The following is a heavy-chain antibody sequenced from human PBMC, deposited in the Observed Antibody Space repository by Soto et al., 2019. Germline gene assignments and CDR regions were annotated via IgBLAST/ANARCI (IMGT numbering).Heavy chain of an antibody. D-gene: IGHD3-3*01. CDR3: ARDSAKYYDFWSGYYDYYFDY. CDR1: GYTFTSYY. J-gene: IGHJ4*02. V-gene: IGHV1-46*03. CDR2: INPSGGST. Sequence: GASVKVSCKASGYTFTSYYMHWVRQAPGQGLEWMGIINPSGGSTSYAQKFQGRVTMTRDTSTSTVYMELSSLRSEDTAVYYCARDSAKYYDFWSGYYDYYFDYWGQGTLVTVSS.